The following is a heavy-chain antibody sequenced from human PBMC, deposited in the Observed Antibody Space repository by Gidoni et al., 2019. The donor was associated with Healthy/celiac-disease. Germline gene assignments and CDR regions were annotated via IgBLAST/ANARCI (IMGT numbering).Heavy chain of an antibody. D-gene: IGHD3-9*01. CDR2: ISWNSGSI. J-gene: IGHJ2*01. V-gene: IGHV3-9*01. CDR3: ARGWDILTGYTFRWYWYFDL. CDR1: GFTFDDYA. Sequence: EVQLVESGGGLVQPGRSLRLSCAASGFTFDDYAMHWVRQAPGKGLEWVSGISWNSGSIGYADSVKGRFTISRDNAKNSLYLQMNSLRAEDTALYHCARGWDILTGYTFRWYWYFDLWGRGTLVTVSS.